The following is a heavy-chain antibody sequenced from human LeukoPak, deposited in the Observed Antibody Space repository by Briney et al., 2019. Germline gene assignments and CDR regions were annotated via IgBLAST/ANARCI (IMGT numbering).Heavy chain of an antibody. D-gene: IGHD3-22*01. CDR2: IFSSGST. Sequence: PSETLSLTCSVSGGSISAYYWSWIRQPAGKGLEWIGRIFSSGSTNYNPSLKSRVTLSVETSKNQFPLKLSSVTAADTAVYYCAREGNYYDSNGYYYWGQGSLDTVSS. J-gene: IGHJ4*02. V-gene: IGHV4-4*07. CDR1: GGSISAYY. CDR3: AREGNYYDSNGYYY.